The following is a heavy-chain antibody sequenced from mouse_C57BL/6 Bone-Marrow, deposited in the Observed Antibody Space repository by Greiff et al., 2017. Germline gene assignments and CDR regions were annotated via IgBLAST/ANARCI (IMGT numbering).Heavy chain of an antibody. CDR1: GFNIKDTY. V-gene: IGHV14-3*02. CDR3: ATRLLRWYFDV. J-gene: IGHJ1*01. D-gene: IGHD2-3*01. Sequence: VQLQQSGAELVKPGASVKLSCTASGFNIKDTYMHWVKQRPEQGLEWIGRIDPANGNTKYDPKFQGKATITADTSSTTAYLQLSSLTSEDTAVYYCATRLLRWYFDVWGAGTTVTVSS. CDR2: IDPANGNT.